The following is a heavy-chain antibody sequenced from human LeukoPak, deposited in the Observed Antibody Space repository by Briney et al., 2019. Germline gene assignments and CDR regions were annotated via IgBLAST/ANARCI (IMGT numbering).Heavy chain of an antibody. V-gene: IGHV4-59*01. D-gene: IGHD1-14*01. J-gene: IGHJ4*02. CDR1: GGSISTYY. CDR2: IYYRGNT. Sequence: SETLSLTCTVSGGSISTYYWSWIRQPPGKGLDWIGYIYYRGNTNYSPSLKSRVIISVDTSKNQFSLKLSSVTAADTALYYCAKPAKTDYADYWGQGTLVTVSS. CDR3: AKPAKTDYADY.